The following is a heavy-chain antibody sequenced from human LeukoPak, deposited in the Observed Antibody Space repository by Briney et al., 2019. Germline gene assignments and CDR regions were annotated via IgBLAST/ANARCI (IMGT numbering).Heavy chain of an antibody. J-gene: IGHJ3*02. CDR2: ISYDGSNK. Sequence: SGRSLRLSCAASGFTFSSYAMHWVRQAPGKGLEWVAVISYDGSNKYYADSVKGRFTISRDNSKNTLYLQMNSLRAEDTAVYYCVSSVVPAAMKGGIGAFDIWGQGTMVTVSS. D-gene: IGHD2-2*01. CDR3: VSSVVPAAMKGGIGAFDI. CDR1: GFTFSSYA. V-gene: IGHV3-30-3*01.